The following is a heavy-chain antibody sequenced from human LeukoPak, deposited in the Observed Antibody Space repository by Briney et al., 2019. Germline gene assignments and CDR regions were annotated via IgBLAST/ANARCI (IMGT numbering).Heavy chain of an antibody. Sequence: ASVKVSCKASGYTFTSYGISWVRQAPGQGLEWMGWISAYNGNTNYAQKLQGRVTMTTDTSTSTAYMELRSLRSDDTAVYYCARELVPRAAAGTIGWFDPWGQGTLVTVSS. CDR1: GYTFTSYG. J-gene: IGHJ5*02. V-gene: IGHV1-18*01. CDR2: ISAYNGNT. D-gene: IGHD6-13*01. CDR3: ARELVPRAAAGTIGWFDP.